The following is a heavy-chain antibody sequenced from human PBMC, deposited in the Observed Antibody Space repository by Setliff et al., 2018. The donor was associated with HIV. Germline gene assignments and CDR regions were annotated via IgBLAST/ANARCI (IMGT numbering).Heavy chain of an antibody. D-gene: IGHD6-19*01. J-gene: IGHJ4*02. V-gene: IGHV4-34*11. CDR3: ARDPSGWYRGNYFDY. CDR1: GGSVSGHY. Sequence: TLSLTCAVYGGSVSGHYWSWIRQPPGKGLEWIGSIYYSGSTNYKPSLKSRVTISVDTSKNQFSLKLRSVTAADTAVYFCARDPSGWYRGNYFDYWGQGTLVTVSS. CDR2: IYYSGST.